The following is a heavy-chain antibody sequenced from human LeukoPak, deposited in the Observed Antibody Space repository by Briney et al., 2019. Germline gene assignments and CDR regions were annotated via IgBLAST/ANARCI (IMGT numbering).Heavy chain of an antibody. CDR1: GFTFSSYS. Sequence: GGSLRLSCAASGFTFSSYSMNWVRQAPGKGLEWVSYISSSGSTIYYADSVKGRFTISRDNAKNSLYLQMNSLRAEDTAVYYCARGPYGDYSYFDYWGQGTLVTVSS. CDR2: ISSSGSTI. V-gene: IGHV3-48*01. J-gene: IGHJ4*02. CDR3: ARGPYGDYSYFDY. D-gene: IGHD4-17*01.